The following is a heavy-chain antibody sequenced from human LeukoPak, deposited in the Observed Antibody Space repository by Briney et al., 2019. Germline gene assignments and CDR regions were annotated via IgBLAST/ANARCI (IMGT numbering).Heavy chain of an antibody. Sequence: GGSLRLSCAASGFTFGSYWMSWVRQAPGEGLEWVANIKQDGTEKYYMDSVKGRFSISRDNAKNSLYLQMNALRAEDTAVYYCARDVRPDYWGQGTLVTVST. CDR3: ARDVRPDY. CDR2: IKQDGTEK. V-gene: IGHV3-7*04. CDR1: GFTFGSYW. D-gene: IGHD6-6*01. J-gene: IGHJ4*02.